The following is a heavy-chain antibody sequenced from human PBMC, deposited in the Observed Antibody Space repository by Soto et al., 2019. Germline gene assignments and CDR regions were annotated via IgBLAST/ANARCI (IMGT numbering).Heavy chain of an antibody. V-gene: IGHV1-3*01. CDR3: ARDWGRGPYCGGDCFLSLAF. Sequence: GASVKVSCKASGYTFTNYAIHWVRQGPGQRLEWMGWINAGNGKTNYPRKFQGRVTMTTDPSTSTVYMELRNLRSEDTAVYYCARDWGRGPYCGGDCFLSLAFWGQGTLVTVSS. D-gene: IGHD2-21*02. CDR1: GYTFTNYA. CDR2: INAGNGKT. J-gene: IGHJ4*02.